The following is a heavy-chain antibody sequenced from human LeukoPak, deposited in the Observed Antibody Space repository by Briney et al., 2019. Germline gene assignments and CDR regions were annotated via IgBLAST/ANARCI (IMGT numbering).Heavy chain of an antibody. CDR1: GGSVSSGSYF. CDR3: AREDNSSGYYYSWFDS. D-gene: IGHD3-22*01. J-gene: IGHJ5*01. CDR2: IYTSGSI. Sequence: SQTLSLTCTVSGGSVSSGSYFWSWIRQPAGKGLEGIGRIYTSGSINYNPSLKSRVTISVDTSKNQFSLKLSSVTAADTAVYYCAREDNSSGYYYSWFDSWGQGTLVTVSS. V-gene: IGHV4-61*02.